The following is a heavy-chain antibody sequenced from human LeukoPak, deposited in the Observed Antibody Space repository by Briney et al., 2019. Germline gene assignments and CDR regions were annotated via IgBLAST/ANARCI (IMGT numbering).Heavy chain of an antibody. J-gene: IGHJ4*02. CDR3: AKETLVRGVIITFPYFDY. V-gene: IGHV3-30*18. Sequence: GRSLRLSCAASGFTFSSYGMHWVRQAPGKGLEWVAVISYDGSNKYYADSVKGRFTISRDNSENTLYLQMNSLRAEDTAVYYCAKETLVRGVIITFPYFDYWGQGTLVTVSS. D-gene: IGHD3-10*01. CDR2: ISYDGSNK. CDR1: GFTFSSYG.